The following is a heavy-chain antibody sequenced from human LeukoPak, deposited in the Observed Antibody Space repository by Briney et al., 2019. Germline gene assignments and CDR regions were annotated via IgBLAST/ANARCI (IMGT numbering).Heavy chain of an antibody. CDR2: IFYSGTT. CDR1: NDSISPLY. CDR3: ARGGSAAKYYFDS. J-gene: IGHJ4*02. Sequence: SETLSLTCTVSNDSISPLYWGWIRQPPGKGLEFIGYIFYSGTTNFNPSLKSRVTLAVDTSKNQFSLRLNSVTAADTSVYYCARGGSAAKYYFDSWGQGTLVTVSS. D-gene: IGHD6-13*01. V-gene: IGHV4-59*11.